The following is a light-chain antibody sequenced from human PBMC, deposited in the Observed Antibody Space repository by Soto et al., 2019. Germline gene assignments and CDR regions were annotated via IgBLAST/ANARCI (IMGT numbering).Light chain of an antibody. V-gene: IGLV2-11*01. CDR1: SSDVGAYNY. CDR2: DVS. J-gene: IGLJ3*02. CDR3: CSYAGSYTLL. Sequence: QSALTQPRSVSGSPGQSVTISCTGTSSDVGAYNYVSWYQQHPGKVPKLMIYDVSRRPSGVPDRFSGSKSGNTASLTISGLQADYEADYYCCSYAGSYTLLFGGGTKLTVL.